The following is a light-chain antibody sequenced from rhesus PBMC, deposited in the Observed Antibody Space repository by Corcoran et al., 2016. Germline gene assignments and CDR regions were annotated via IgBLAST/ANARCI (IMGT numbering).Light chain of an antibody. J-gene: IGKJ1*01. CDR2: YEI. CDR1: QGIRRY. Sequence: DIQMTQSPSSLSASVGDRVHITCRASQGIRRYLAWYQQKTGKAPKPLIYYEINLESGVTSRFSGSGSGTECTLTNSSLQPEECANYYCQQYNSDPWTFGQGTKVEIK. V-gene: IGKV1-37*01. CDR3: QQYNSDPWT.